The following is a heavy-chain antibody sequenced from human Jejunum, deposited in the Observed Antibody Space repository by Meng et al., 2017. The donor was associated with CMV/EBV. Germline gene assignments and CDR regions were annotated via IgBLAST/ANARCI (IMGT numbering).Heavy chain of an antibody. J-gene: IGHJ6*02. CDR1: YS. V-gene: IGHV3-21*01. D-gene: IGHD2-2*01. CDR3: GKTPRDCSSTSSCYYYGMDV. CDR2: ISSSSSNR. Sequence: YSMNWVRQAPGKGLEWFSFISSSSSNRYYADSVKGRFTISRDDAKNSLYLQMNSLGAEDTAVYYCGKTPRDCSSTSSCYYYGMDVWGQGTTVTVSS.